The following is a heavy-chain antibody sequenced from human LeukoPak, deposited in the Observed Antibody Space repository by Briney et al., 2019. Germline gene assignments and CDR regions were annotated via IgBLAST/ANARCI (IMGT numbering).Heavy chain of an antibody. CDR3: AYRNNFEY. Sequence: PGGSLRLSCAASGFSFSGHWMNWVRQPPGKGLERVANIKADGSEKYYVDSVKGRFTISRDDAKRTVDLQMDNLRAEDTAIYYCAYRNNFEYWGQGALVTVSS. CDR2: IKADGSEK. D-gene: IGHD1-26*01. CDR1: GFSFSGHW. J-gene: IGHJ4*02. V-gene: IGHV3-7*05.